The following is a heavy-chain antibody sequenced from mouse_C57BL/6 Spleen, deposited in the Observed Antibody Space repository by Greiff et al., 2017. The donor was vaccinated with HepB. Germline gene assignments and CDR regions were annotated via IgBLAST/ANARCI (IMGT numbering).Heavy chain of an antibody. D-gene: IGHD1-1*01. CDR3: ARRDYYGSSCY. Sequence: VKLQQPGAELVKPGASVKLSCKASGYTFTSYWMQWVKQRPGQGLEWIGEIDPSDSYTNYNQKFKGKATLTVDTSSSTAYMQLSSLTSEDSAVYYCARRDYYGSSCYWGQGTSVTVSS. J-gene: IGHJ4*01. V-gene: IGHV1-50*01. CDR1: GYTFTSYW. CDR2: IDPSDSYT.